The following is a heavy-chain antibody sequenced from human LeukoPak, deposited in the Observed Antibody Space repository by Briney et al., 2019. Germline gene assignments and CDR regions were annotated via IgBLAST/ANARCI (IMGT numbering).Heavy chain of an antibody. D-gene: IGHD3-22*01. J-gene: IGHJ1*01. CDR3: ARGPYYYDSSGYRGGFQH. CDR1: GFTFSSYA. Sequence: GGSLRLSCAASGFTFSSYAMHWVRQAPGKGLEWVAVISYDGSNKYYADSVKGRFTISRDNSKNTLYLQMNSLRAEDTAVYYCARGPYYYDSSGYRGGFQHWGQGTLVTVSS. CDR2: ISYDGSNK. V-gene: IGHV3-30-3*01.